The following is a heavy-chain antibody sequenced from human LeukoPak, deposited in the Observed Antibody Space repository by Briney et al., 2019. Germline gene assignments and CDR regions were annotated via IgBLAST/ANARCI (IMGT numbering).Heavy chain of an antibody. CDR3: AKGLVSAAYAYYFTY. J-gene: IGHJ4*02. Sequence: GGSLRLSCRDSGFTFSRYAMNSGRQAPEKGVEWVSDICAGGTLTYYADSVKGRFTIFRDNARKRLYVQMNRLRADETAVYYSAKGLVSAAYAYYFTYWGQGSLVTVSS. CDR1: GFTFSRYA. V-gene: IGHV3-23*01. D-gene: IGHD6-6*01. CDR2: ICAGGTLT.